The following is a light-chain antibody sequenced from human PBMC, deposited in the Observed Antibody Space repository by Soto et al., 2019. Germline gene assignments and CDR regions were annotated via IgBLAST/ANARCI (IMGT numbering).Light chain of an antibody. J-gene: IGKJ1*01. V-gene: IGKV3-15*01. CDR3: LQASTFPRT. Sequence: ELVLTQSPATLSVSPGERATLSCRASQSVRSKLAWYQQRPGQAPTLLIYEASTRATGIPARFSGSGSGTDFLLTINNLQPEDFATYYCLQASTFPRTFGQGTKVDIK. CDR2: EAS. CDR1: QSVRSK.